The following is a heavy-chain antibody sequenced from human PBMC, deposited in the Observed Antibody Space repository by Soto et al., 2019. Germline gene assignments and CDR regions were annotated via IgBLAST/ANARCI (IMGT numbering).Heavy chain of an antibody. CDR3: VRGRYGSEIH. CDR2: VYSGGAT. CDR1: GFTVSSNY. Sequence: PGGSLRLFCAAFGFTVSSNYMTWVRLAPGKGLEWVSLVYSGGATHYAASVKGRFTISTHSSQNTLFLQMNSLRTEDTATYYCVRGRYGSEIHWGQGTKVTVSS. D-gene: IGHD3-10*01. J-gene: IGHJ4*02. V-gene: IGHV3-53*04.